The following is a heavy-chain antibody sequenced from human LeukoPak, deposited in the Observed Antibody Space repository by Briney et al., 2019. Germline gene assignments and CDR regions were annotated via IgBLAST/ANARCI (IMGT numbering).Heavy chain of an antibody. D-gene: IGHD3-22*01. J-gene: IGHJ4*02. Sequence: GGSLRLSCAASGFSINTYAMHWVRQAPGKGLECVSGISSNGDRSYYANSVKGRFIISRDNSKNTLYLQMGSLRAEDMAVYYCARDRGSSGYYYIDSWGQGTLVTVSS. CDR2: ISSNGDRS. CDR1: GFSINTYA. CDR3: ARDRGSSGYYYIDS. V-gene: IGHV3-64*01.